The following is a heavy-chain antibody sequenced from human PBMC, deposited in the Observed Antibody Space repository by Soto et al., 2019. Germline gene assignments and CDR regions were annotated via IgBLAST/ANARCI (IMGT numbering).Heavy chain of an antibody. CDR3: ARDSKEGRAAAGFDY. Sequence: QVQLVESGGGVVQPGRSLRLSCAASGFTFSSYGMHWVRQAPGKGLEWVAVIWYDGSNKYYADSVKGRFTISRDNSKNTLYLQMNSLRAEDTAVYYCARDSKEGRAAAGFDYWGQGTLVTVSS. CDR1: GFTFSSYG. V-gene: IGHV3-33*01. CDR2: IWYDGSNK. D-gene: IGHD6-13*01. J-gene: IGHJ4*02.